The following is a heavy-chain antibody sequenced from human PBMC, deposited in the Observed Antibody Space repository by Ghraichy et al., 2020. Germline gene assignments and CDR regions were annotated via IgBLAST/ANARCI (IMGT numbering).Heavy chain of an antibody. CDR1: GFTFSSYA. CDR2: ISGSGGST. Sequence: GGSLRLSCADSGFTFSSYAMSWVRQAPGKGLEWVSAISGSGGSTYYADSVKGRFTISRDNSKNTLYLKMNSLRAEDTAVYYCAKEGGASYYDFWSGYQRYFDYWGQGTLVTVSS. J-gene: IGHJ4*02. V-gene: IGHV3-23*01. CDR3: AKEGGASYYDFWSGYQRYFDY. D-gene: IGHD3-3*01.